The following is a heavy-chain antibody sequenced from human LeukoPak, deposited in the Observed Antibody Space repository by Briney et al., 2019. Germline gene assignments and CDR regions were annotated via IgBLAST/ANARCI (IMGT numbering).Heavy chain of an antibody. Sequence: GASVKVSCKASGYTFTRYYIHWVRQAPGQGLEWMGWITPNSGGTNYAQKFQGRVTMTRDTSITTAYMELTSLRSDDTAVYYCALYDFWSGYTDYWGQGTLVTVSS. CDR2: ITPNSGGT. D-gene: IGHD3-3*01. J-gene: IGHJ4*02. CDR3: ALYDFWSGYTDY. V-gene: IGHV1-2*02. CDR1: GYTFTRYY.